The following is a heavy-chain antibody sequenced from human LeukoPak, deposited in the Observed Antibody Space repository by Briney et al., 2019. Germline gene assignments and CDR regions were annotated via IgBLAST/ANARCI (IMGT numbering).Heavy chain of an antibody. CDR3: AKVRRPPGFFFDY. CDR2: ISYDGSNK. J-gene: IGHJ4*02. V-gene: IGHV3-30*18. D-gene: IGHD3-10*01. Sequence: GGSLRLSCAPSGFTFSTYGMHWVRQAPGKGLEWVAVISYDGSNKYYADSVKGRFTISRDNSKNTLYLQMNSLRAEDTAVYYCAKVRRPPGFFFDYWGQGTLVTVSS. CDR1: GFTFSTYG.